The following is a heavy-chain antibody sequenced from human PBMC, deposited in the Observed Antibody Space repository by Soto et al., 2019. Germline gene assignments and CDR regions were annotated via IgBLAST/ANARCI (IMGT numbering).Heavy chain of an antibody. J-gene: IGHJ3*02. V-gene: IGHV3-11*01. CDR2: ISSSGSTI. Sequence: GGSLRLSCAASGFTFSDYYMNWIRQAPGKGLEWVSYISSSGSTIYYADSVKGRCTISRDHAKNSLYLQMNSLRAEDTAVYYCASKQLVLGDGFDIWGQGTMVTVSS. CDR3: ASKQLVLGDGFDI. D-gene: IGHD6-13*01. CDR1: GFTFSDYY.